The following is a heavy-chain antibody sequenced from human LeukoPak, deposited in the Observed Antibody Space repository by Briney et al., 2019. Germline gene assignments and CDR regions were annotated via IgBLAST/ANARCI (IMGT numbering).Heavy chain of an antibody. J-gene: IGHJ4*02. CDR3: AREQYGDHFDN. V-gene: IGHV3-7*01. Sequence: GGSLRLSCAASGFTFSSYWMSWVRQAPGKGLEWVANIKQDGSQKYYVGSVKGRFTISRDNTKSSLYLQMNSLRVDDTAVYYCAREQYGDHFDNWGQGTLVTVSS. CDR2: IKQDGSQK. CDR1: GFTFSSYW. D-gene: IGHD4-17*01.